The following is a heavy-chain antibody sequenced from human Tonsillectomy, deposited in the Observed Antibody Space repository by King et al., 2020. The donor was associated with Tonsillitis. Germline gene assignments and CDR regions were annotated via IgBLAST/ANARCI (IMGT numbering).Heavy chain of an antibody. V-gene: IGHV3-30*04. J-gene: IGHJ4*02. Sequence: VQLVESGGGVVQPGRSLRLSCAASGFTFSNYAMHWVRQAPGKGLEWVAIISYDGSEKYYADSVKGRFTIPRDNSKNKMYVQMNYLRAEDTAVYYCARDLMSGDWNDPLGYFDYWGQGTLVTVSS. CDR1: GFTFSNYA. CDR3: ARDLMSGDWNDPLGYFDY. D-gene: IGHD1-1*01. CDR2: ISYDGSEK.